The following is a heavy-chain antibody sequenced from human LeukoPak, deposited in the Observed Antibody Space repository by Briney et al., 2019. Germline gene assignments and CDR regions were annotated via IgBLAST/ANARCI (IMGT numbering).Heavy chain of an antibody. CDR1: GCTFTSYG. Sequence: ASVKVSCKASGCTFTSYGISWVRQAPGQGLEWMGWISAYNGNTNYAQKLQGRVTMTTDTSTSTAYMELRSLRSDDTAVYYCARERDYGDYPNWFDPWGQGTLVTVSS. CDR3: ARERDYGDYPNWFDP. D-gene: IGHD4-17*01. V-gene: IGHV1-18*01. CDR2: ISAYNGNT. J-gene: IGHJ5*02.